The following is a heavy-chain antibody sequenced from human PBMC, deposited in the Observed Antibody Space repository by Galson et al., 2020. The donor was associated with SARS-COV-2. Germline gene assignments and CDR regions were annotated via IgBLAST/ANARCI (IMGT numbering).Heavy chain of an antibody. J-gene: IGHJ3*01. Sequence: GESLKISCKTSGYTFTNYDINWVRKAPGQGLEWMGWMNPNSGNTGYAQKFQGRVTMTRDTSISTAYMELSSLKSEDTAVYYCARMMVRGEITPWGQGSMVTVSS. CDR3: ARMMVRGEITP. V-gene: IGHV1-8*01. D-gene: IGHD3-10*01. CDR2: MNPNSGNT. CDR1: GYTFTNYD.